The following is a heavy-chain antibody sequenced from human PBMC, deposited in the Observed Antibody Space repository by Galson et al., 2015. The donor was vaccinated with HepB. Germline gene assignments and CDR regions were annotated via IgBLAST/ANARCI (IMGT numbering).Heavy chain of an antibody. J-gene: IGHJ4*02. D-gene: IGHD2-8*02. V-gene: IGHV3-33*01. CDR3: AREPPGFYWWDYGVLYFDS. Sequence: SLRLSCAASGFTFSSYGMHWVRQAPGKGLEWVAVIWYDGSNKYYADSVKGRFTISRDNSKNTLYLQMNSLRAEDTAVYYCAREPPGFYWWDYGVLYFDSWGQGTLVTVSS. CDR1: GFTFSSYG. CDR2: IWYDGSNK.